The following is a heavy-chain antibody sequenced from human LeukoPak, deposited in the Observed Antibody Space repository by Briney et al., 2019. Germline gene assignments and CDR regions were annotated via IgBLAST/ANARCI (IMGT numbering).Heavy chain of an antibody. J-gene: IGHJ4*02. D-gene: IGHD5-18*01. CDR1: GFTFSSYW. CDR2: IKQDGSEK. CDR3: AREGQPLSPSYYFDY. Sequence: GGSLRLSCAASGFTFSSYWMSWVRQAPGKGLEWVANIKQDGSEKYYVDSVKGRFTIPRDNAKNSLYLQMNSLRAEDTAVYYCAREGQPLSPSYYFDYWGQGTLVTVSS. V-gene: IGHV3-7*01.